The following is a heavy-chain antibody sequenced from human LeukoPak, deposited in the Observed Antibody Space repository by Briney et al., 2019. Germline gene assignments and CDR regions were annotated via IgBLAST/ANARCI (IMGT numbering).Heavy chain of an antibody. CDR2: INHSGST. CDR1: GGSFSGYY. J-gene: IGHJ5*02. D-gene: IGHD3-3*01. Sequence: SETLSLTCAVYGGSFSGYYWSWIRQPPGKGLEWIGEINHSGSTNYNPSLKSRVTISVDTSKNQFSLKLSSVTAADTAVYYCARGRTRGYLDPWGQGTLVTVSS. V-gene: IGHV4-34*01. CDR3: ARGRTRGYLDP.